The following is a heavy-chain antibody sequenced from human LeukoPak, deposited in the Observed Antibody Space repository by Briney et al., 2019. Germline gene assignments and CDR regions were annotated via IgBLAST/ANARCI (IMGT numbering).Heavy chain of an antibody. V-gene: IGHV1-3*01. J-gene: IGHJ4*02. D-gene: IGHD2-15*01. Sequence: GASVKVSCKASGYTFTNYAMHWVRQAPGQRLEWMGWINAGNGNTKYSQKFQGRVTITRDTSASTAYMELSSLRSEDTAVYYCARGRSGGSRYFDYWGQGTLVTVSS. CDR3: ARGRSGGSRYFDY. CDR2: INAGNGNT. CDR1: GYTFTNYA.